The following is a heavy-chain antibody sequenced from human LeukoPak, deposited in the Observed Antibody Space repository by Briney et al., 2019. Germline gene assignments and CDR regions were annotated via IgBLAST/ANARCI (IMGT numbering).Heavy chain of an antibody. CDR3: AFLIAAAGSLDY. D-gene: IGHD6-13*01. V-gene: IGHV3-30*03. CDR2: ISYDRSNK. CDR1: GFTFSSYG. Sequence: GGSLRLSCAASGFTFSSYGMHWVRKAPGKGLEWVAVISYDRSNKYYADSVKGRFTISRDNSKNTLYLQMNSLRAEDTAVYYCAFLIAAAGSLDYWGQGTLVTVSS. J-gene: IGHJ4*02.